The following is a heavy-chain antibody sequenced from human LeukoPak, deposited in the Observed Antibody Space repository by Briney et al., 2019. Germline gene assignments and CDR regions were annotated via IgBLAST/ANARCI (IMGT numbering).Heavy chain of an antibody. CDR2: ISGSGGST. Sequence: GGSLRLSCAASGFTFSSYAMSWVRQAPGKGLEWVSAISGSGGSTYYADSVKGRFTISRDNSKNTLYLQMNSLRAEDTAVYYCAKSKISPNYYDSSGYYNYWGQGTLVTVSS. V-gene: IGHV3-23*01. J-gene: IGHJ4*02. D-gene: IGHD3-22*01. CDR3: AKSKISPNYYDSSGYYNY. CDR1: GFTFSSYA.